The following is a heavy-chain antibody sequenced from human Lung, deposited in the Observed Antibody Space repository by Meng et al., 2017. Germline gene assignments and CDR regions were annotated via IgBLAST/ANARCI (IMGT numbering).Heavy chain of an antibody. CDR2: INHGGST. CDR1: GGSISGSY. V-gene: IGHV4-34*01. CDR3: ARERHSTIIRGVIDF. D-gene: IGHD3-10*01. Sequence: QVQPQEWGGGLVGPSENLSLPCAVYGGSISGSYWSWIRQSPAKGLEWIGKINHGGSTNYNPSLESRVTISVDTPKNQFSLRLTSMTVADTAVYYCARERHSTIIRGVIDFWGQGALVTVSS. J-gene: IGHJ4*02.